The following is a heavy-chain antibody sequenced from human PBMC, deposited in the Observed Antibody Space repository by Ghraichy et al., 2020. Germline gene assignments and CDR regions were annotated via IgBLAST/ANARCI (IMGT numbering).Heavy chain of an antibody. CDR3: AKDLWDNLNSDPADWFDP. D-gene: IGHD1/OR15-1a*01. CDR1: GFTFCSYA. V-gene: IGHV3-23*01. J-gene: IGHJ5*02. Sequence: GSLRLSCAASGFTFCSYAISWGRQAPGKGLEWVSAISGSGGSTYYADSVKGRFTISRDNSKNTLYLQMNSLRAEDTAVYYCAKDLWDNLNSDPADWFDPWGQGTLVTVSS. CDR2: ISGSGGST.